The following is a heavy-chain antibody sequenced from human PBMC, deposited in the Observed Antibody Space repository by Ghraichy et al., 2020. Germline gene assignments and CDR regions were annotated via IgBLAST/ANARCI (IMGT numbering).Heavy chain of an antibody. CDR2: ITISGRTI. CDR3: ARGSTVVRFLCYEGMDV. Sequence: GGSLRLSCAGSRFTISSYSMNWVRQSPGKGLEWVSYITISGRTIFSADSVKGRFTISRDNAQNSLFLQMNSLRDDDTAVYYCARGSTVVRFLCYEGMDVWGQGTTVTVSS. J-gene: IGHJ6*02. D-gene: IGHD4-23*01. CDR1: RFTISSYS. V-gene: IGHV3-48*02.